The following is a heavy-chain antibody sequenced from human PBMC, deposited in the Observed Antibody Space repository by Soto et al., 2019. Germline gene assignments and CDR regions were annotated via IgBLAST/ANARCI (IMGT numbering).Heavy chain of an antibody. V-gene: IGHV1-18*01. D-gene: IGHD2-8*01. CDR1: GGTFSTSS. J-gene: IGHJ6*02. CDR2: ISAYNGNT. Sequence: ASVKVSCKASGGTFSTSSINWVRQAPGQGLERMGWISAYNGNTNYAQKLQGRVTMTTDTSTSTAYMELRSLRSDDTAVYYCLMGDYYYYGMDVWGQGTTVTVSS. CDR3: LMGDYYYYGMDV.